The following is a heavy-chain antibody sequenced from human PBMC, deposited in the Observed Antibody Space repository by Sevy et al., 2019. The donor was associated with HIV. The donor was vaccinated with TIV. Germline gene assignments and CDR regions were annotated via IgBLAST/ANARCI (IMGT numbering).Heavy chain of an antibody. V-gene: IGHV1-8*01. CDR3: ARWWGVSCYYYYGMDV. CDR2: MNPNSGNT. Sequence: ASVKVSCKASGYTFTSYDIHWVRQATGQGLEWMGWMNPNSGNTGYPQKFQGRVTMTRDTSISTAYMELSSLRSEDTAVYYCARWWGVSCYYYYGMDVWGQGTTVTVSS. D-gene: IGHD2-15*01. J-gene: IGHJ6*02. CDR1: GYTFTSYD.